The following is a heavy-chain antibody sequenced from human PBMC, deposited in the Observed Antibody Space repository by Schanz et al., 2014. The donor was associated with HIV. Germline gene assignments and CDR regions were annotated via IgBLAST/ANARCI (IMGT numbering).Heavy chain of an antibody. J-gene: IGHJ6*02. Sequence: EVQLVESGGGLVHPGGSLRLSCAASGFTFNKYWMNWVRQVPGKGLEWVASIKEDGSATYYVDSVKGRFTISRDNARISLSLQMDSLRVEAPTVYYCARGEGPPTFSYYSYGSDVWGQGTAVTVSS. D-gene: IGHD3-3*02. CDR1: GFTFNKYW. CDR2: IKEDGSAT. V-gene: IGHV3-7*01. CDR3: ARGEGPPTFSYYSYGSDV.